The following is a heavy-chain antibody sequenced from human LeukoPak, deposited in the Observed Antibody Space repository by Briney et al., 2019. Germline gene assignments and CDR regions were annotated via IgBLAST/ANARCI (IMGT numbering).Heavy chain of an antibody. Sequence: SETLSLTCTVSGGSISSYYWSWIRQPAGKGLEWIGRIYTSGGTNYNPSLKSRVTMSVDMSKNHFSLRLTSVTAADTAVYYCARDVVAAAGSWDYWGQGTLVTVSS. CDR1: GGSISSYY. J-gene: IGHJ4*02. CDR2: IYTSGGT. V-gene: IGHV4-4*07. CDR3: ARDVVAAAGSWDY. D-gene: IGHD6-13*01.